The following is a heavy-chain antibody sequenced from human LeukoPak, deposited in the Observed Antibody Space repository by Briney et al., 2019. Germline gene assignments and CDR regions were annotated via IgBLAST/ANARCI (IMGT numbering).Heavy chain of an antibody. D-gene: IGHD3-3*01. J-gene: IGHJ6*03. CDR3: ARDDFWSGYPAYYYYYMVV. V-gene: IGHV3-7*01. CDR1: GFTFSSYW. CDR2: IKQDGSEK. Sequence: GGSLRLSCAASGFTFSSYWMSWVRQAPGKGLEWVANIKQDGSEKYYVDSVKGRFTISRDNAKNSLYLQMNSLRAEDTAVYYCARDDFWSGYPAYYYYYMVVWGKGTTATVSS.